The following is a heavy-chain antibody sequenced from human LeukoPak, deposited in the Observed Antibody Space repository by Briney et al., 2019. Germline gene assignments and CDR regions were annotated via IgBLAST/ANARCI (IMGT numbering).Heavy chain of an antibody. CDR3: ARTGYDSSGYYYYFDY. CDR2: IYYSGSI. J-gene: IGHJ4*02. V-gene: IGHV4-39*01. D-gene: IGHD3-22*01. Sequence: SETLSLTCTVSGGSISSSSYYWGWIRQPPGKGLEWIGSIYYSGSIYYNPSLKSRVTISVDTSKNQFSLKLSSVTAADTAVYYCARTGYDSSGYYYYFDYWGQGTLVTVSS. CDR1: GGSISSSSYY.